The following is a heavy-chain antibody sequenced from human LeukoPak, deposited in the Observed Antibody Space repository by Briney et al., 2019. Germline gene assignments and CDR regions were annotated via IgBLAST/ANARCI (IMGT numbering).Heavy chain of an antibody. J-gene: IGHJ4*02. CDR2: IKQDAGEI. CDR1: GFTFSRYW. Sequence: GGSLRLFCAASGFTFSRYWMSWVRQVPRKGLEWVANIKQDAGEIYYVDSVKGRFTISRDNAKNSLYLQMNSLRAEDTAVYYCARDKGDYHTSGPLFVLGGQGALVTVSS. CDR3: ARDKGDYHTSGPLFVL. V-gene: IGHV3-7*03. D-gene: IGHD3-22*01.